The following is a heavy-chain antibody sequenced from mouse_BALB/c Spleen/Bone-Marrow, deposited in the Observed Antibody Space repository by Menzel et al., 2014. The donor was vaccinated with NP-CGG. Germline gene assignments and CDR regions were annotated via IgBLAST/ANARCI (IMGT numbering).Heavy chain of an antibody. CDR3: ARRDYYGSTYGFDY. D-gene: IGHD1-1*01. Sequence: QVHVKQSGPELVKPGASVKISCKASGYSLTSYYIHWVKQRPGQGLEWIGWIFPRNGSTKYNEKFKGKATLTADTSSSTAYMQLSSLTSGDSAVYFCARRDYYGSTYGFDYWGQGTTLTVSS. CDR2: IFPRNGST. CDR1: GYSLTSYY. V-gene: IGHV1-66*01. J-gene: IGHJ2*01.